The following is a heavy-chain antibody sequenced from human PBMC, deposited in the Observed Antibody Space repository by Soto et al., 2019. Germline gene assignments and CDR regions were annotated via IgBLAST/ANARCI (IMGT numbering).Heavy chain of an antibody. D-gene: IGHD1-26*01. CDR3: AGDRRSGSYYDY. Sequence: QVQLVQSGAEVKKPGASVKVSCKASGYTFTSYYMHWVRQAPGQGLEWMGIINPSGGSTSYAQKYQGRVTMTRDTSTSTVYMELSSLRSDDTAVYYCAGDRRSGSYYDYWGQGTLVTVSS. CDR1: GYTFTSYY. V-gene: IGHV1-46*01. CDR2: INPSGGST. J-gene: IGHJ4*02.